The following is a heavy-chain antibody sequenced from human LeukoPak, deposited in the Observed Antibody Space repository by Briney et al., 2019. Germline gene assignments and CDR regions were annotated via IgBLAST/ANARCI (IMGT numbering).Heavy chain of an antibody. CDR1: GFAFDDYA. CDR3: ARAPGGGDYGTYFHY. Sequence: GGSLRLSCAASGFAFDDYAMHWVRQAPGKGLEWVSGITWNSGSIGYADSVKGRFTISRDNAKNSLYLQMNSLTTEDTALYYCARAPGGGDYGTYFHYWGQGTLVTVSS. V-gene: IGHV3-9*01. D-gene: IGHD4-17*01. J-gene: IGHJ4*02. CDR2: ITWNSGSI.